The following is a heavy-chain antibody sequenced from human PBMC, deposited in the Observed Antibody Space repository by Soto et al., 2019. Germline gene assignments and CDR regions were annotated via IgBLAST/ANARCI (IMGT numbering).Heavy chain of an antibody. CDR1: GFIFSNSA. CDR2: MSYDGSDT. J-gene: IGHJ4*02. Sequence: GGSLRLSCVGSGFIFSNSAMHWVRQTPGKGLEWVAFMSYDGSDTFYADSVKGRFTASRDNSKNTLFLHMSNLRAEDAAMYYCTIVRVADSALDHWGQGTLVTVSS. V-gene: IGHV3-30*02. CDR3: TIVRVADSALDH. D-gene: IGHD3-10*02.